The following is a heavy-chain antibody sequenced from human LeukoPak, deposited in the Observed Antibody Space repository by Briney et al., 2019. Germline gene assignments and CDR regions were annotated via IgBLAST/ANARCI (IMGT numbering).Heavy chain of an antibody. Sequence: PSETLSLTCTVSGGSISSGSYYWGWIRQPPGKGLEWIGSIYYSGSTYYNPSLKSRVTISVDTSKNQFSLKLSSVTAADTAVYYCARRAIVVVPAAPADAFDIWGQGTMVTVSS. V-gene: IGHV4-39*01. D-gene: IGHD2-2*01. J-gene: IGHJ3*02. CDR1: GGSISSGSYY. CDR2: IYYSGST. CDR3: ARRAIVVVPAAPADAFDI.